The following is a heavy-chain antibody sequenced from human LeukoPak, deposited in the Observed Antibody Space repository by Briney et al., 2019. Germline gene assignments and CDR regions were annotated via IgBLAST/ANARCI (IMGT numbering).Heavy chain of an antibody. CDR1: GGSISSSSYY. CDR2: IYYSGST. D-gene: IGHD6-13*01. V-gene: IGHV4-39*01. J-gene: IGHJ4*02. CDR3: ARGRRAAAGPGDY. Sequence: PSETLSLTCTVSGGSISSSSYYWGWIRQPPGKGLEWIGSIYYSGSTYYNPSLKSRVTISVDTSKNQFSLKLSSVTAADTAVYYCARGRRAAAGPGDYWGQGTLVTVSS.